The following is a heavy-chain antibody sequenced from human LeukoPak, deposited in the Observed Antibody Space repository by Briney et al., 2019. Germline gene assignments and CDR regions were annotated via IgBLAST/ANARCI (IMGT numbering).Heavy chain of an antibody. CDR1: GGSFSGYY. D-gene: IGHD3-3*01. V-gene: IGHV4-34*01. CDR3: ARGGITIFGVVRNWFDP. CDR2: INHSGSP. J-gene: IGHJ5*02. Sequence: PSETLSLTCAVYGGSFSGYYWSWIRQPPGKGLEWIVEINHSGSPNYNPSPKSRVTISVDTSKNQFSLKVSSVTAADTAVYYCARGGITIFGVVRNWFDPWGQGTLVTVSS.